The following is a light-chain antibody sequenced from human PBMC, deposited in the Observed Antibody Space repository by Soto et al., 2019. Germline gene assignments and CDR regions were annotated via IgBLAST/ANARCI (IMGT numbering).Light chain of an antibody. J-gene: IGKJ1*01. CDR1: QDVNRW. CDR2: AAS. V-gene: IGKV1-12*01. Sequence: DIQMTQSPSYVSAFVGDRVTITCRASQDVNRWLAWYQHEPGKNPKLLIYAASSLQGGVPSRFSGSGSGTDFTLTITSLQPEDVATYYCLQAHSFPRTFGQGTKVDIK. CDR3: LQAHSFPRT.